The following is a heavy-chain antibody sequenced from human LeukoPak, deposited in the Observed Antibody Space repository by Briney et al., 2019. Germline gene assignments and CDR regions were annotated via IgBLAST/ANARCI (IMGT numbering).Heavy chain of an antibody. CDR3: ARATTGIRTIDY. D-gene: IGHD1-1*01. V-gene: IGHV5-51*01. Sequence: GESLKISRKGSGYSFTSYWIAWVRQLPGKGLEWMGVIYPDDSDTRYSPSFQGLVTISGDKSISTAYVQWSSLEASDTAIYYCARATTGIRTIDYWGQGTLVTVSS. CDR1: GYSFTSYW. J-gene: IGHJ4*02. CDR2: IYPDDSDT.